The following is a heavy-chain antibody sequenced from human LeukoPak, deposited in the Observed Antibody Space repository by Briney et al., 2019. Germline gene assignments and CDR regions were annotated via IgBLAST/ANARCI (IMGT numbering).Heavy chain of an antibody. CDR1: GFALSSYA. V-gene: IGHV3-23*01. J-gene: IGHJ4*02. D-gene: IGHD4-17*01. Sequence: PGGSLRLSCAASGFALSSYAMSWVRQAPGKGLEWVSAISGSGGSTYYADSVKGRFTISRDNSKNTLYLQMNSLRAEDTAVYYCAKDRGYGDYQTEYYFDYWGQGTLVTVSS. CDR2: ISGSGGST. CDR3: AKDRGYGDYQTEYYFDY.